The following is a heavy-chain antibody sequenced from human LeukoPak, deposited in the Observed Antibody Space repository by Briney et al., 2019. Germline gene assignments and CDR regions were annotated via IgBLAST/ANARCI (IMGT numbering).Heavy chain of an antibody. V-gene: IGHV4-59*08. J-gene: IGHJ4*02. D-gene: IGHD5-18*01. CDR2: IFYSGTT. CDR1: GGSTSSYY. Sequence: SETLSLTCTVSGGSTSSYYWSWIRQPPGKGLEWIGFIFYSGTTNYNPSLKSRVTISVDTSKNQFSLKVISVTAADTAVYYCARKGYTNGYDYWGQGTLVTVSS. CDR3: ARKGYTNGYDY.